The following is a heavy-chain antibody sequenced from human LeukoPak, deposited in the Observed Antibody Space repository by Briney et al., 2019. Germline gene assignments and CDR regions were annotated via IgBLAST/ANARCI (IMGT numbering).Heavy chain of an antibody. CDR3: ARVGAVAGSNTYYYYGMDV. J-gene: IGHJ6*02. D-gene: IGHD6-19*01. CDR2: IYSGGST. Sequence: PGGSLRLSCAASGFTVSSNYMSWVRQAPGKGLEWVSVIYSGGSTYYADSVKGRFTISRDNSKNTLYLQMNSLRAGDTAVYYCARVGAVAGSNTYYYYGMDVWGQGTTVTVSS. V-gene: IGHV3-66*01. CDR1: GFTVSSNY.